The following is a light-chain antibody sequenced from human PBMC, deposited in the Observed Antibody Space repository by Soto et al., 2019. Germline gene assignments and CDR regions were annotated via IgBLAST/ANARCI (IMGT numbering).Light chain of an antibody. CDR1: SSDVGGYNY. V-gene: IGLV2-14*01. Sequence: QSALTQPASVSGSPGQSITISGTGTSSDVGGYNYVSWYQQSPGKAPKLMIYDVTNRPSGVSNRFSGSKSGNTASLTISGLQAEDDADYYCSSYTSTSTLVVFGGGTKVTVL. J-gene: IGLJ2*01. CDR2: DVT. CDR3: SSYTSTSTLVV.